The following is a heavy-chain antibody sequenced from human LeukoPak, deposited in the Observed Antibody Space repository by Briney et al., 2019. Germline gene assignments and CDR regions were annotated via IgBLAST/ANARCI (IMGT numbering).Heavy chain of an antibody. Sequence: GGSLRLSCAAPGFTFSDYYMSWIRQAPGKGLEWVSYISSSGSTIYYADSVKGRFTISRDNAKNSLYLQMNSLRAEDTAVYYCARDHYYDSSGYLGYWGQGTLVTVSS. J-gene: IGHJ4*02. V-gene: IGHV3-11*04. CDR2: ISSSGSTI. CDR1: GFTFSDYY. D-gene: IGHD3-22*01. CDR3: ARDHYYDSSGYLGY.